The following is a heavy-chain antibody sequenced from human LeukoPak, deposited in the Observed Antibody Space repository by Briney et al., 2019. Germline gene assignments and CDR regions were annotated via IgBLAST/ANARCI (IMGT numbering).Heavy chain of an antibody. CDR3: ASGLGYCSGGSCYVVQR. CDR1: GYTFTGYY. CDR2: INPNSGGT. D-gene: IGHD2-15*01. Sequence: ASVKVSCKASGYTFTGYYMHWVRQAPGQGLAWMGWINPNSGGTNYAQKFQGRVTMARDRSISTAYMELSRLRSDDTAVYYGASGLGYCSGGSCYVVQRWGQGTLVTVSS. J-gene: IGHJ4*02. V-gene: IGHV1-2*02.